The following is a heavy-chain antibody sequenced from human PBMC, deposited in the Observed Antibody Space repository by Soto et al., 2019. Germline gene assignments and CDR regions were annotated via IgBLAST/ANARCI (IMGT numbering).Heavy chain of an antibody. CDR3: AKDTSPGWFGELKFTYGMDV. V-gene: IGHV3-30*18. Sequence: GGSLRLSCAASGFTFSSYGMHWVRQAPGKGLEWVAVISYDGSNKYYADSVKGRFTISRDNSKSTLYLQMNSLRAEDTAVYYCAKDTSPGWFGELKFTYGMDVWGQGTTVTVSS. D-gene: IGHD3-10*01. J-gene: IGHJ6*02. CDR2: ISYDGSNK. CDR1: GFTFSSYG.